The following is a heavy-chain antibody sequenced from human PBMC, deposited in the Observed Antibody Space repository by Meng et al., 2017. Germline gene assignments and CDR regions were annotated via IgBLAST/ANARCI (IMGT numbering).Heavy chain of an antibody. CDR2: IYWDNDK. Sequence: QITLKDSVPTLVKPTQTLTPTCTFSGFSLPTRGVGVGWIRQPPGKALECLALIYWDNDKRYNPSLKNRLTITKDASRSQVVLTMTNTDPLDTATYFCAHRLAYSTNYIVGWFDPWGQGTLVTVSS. D-gene: IGHD6-13*01. V-gene: IGHV2-5*02. J-gene: IGHJ5*02. CDR1: GFSLPTRGVG. CDR3: AHRLAYSTNYIVGWFDP.